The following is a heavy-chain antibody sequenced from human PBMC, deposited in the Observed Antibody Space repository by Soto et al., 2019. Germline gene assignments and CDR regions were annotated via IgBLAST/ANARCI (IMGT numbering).Heavy chain of an antibody. D-gene: IGHD1-26*01. Sequence: DVQVEESGGGLVKPGGSLRLACNFSFSMYSMDWVRQAPGKGLEWVASISSGSDYIKYADSVKGRFTISRDNTKNSVSLQMISLRVEDTAMYYCTRDQGGSYDSWFDPWGRGTLVTVSS. CDR2: ISSGSDYI. V-gene: IGHV3-21*06. CDR3: TRDQGGSYDSWFDP. J-gene: IGHJ5*02. CDR1: FSMYS.